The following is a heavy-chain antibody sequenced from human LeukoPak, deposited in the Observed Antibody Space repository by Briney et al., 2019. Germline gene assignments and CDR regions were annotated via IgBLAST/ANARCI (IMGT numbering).Heavy chain of an antibody. CDR2: IKSKTDGGTT. Sequence: PGGSLRLSCAASGFTFSNAWMSWVRQAPGKGLEWVGRIKSKTDGGTTDYAAPVKGRFTISRDDSKNTLYLQMNSLKTEDTAVYYCTTDPVQQGRLRFLEWLPPGWTRDYWGQGTLVTVSS. V-gene: IGHV3-15*01. J-gene: IGHJ4*02. CDR3: TTDPVQQGRLRFLEWLPPGWTRDY. D-gene: IGHD3-3*01. CDR1: GFTFSNAW.